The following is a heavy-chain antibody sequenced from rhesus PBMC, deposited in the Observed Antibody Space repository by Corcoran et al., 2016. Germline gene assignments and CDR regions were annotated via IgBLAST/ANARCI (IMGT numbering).Heavy chain of an antibody. Sequence: EVKLWGPGGGLFTPGGALRLSLAAAGFPFSDSYLYWVRQAPGKGLEWVGFIRSKAYGGTAEYAASVKGRFTISRDDSKSIAYLQMSSLKTEDTAVYYCTTDSVGYWGQGVLVTVSS. D-gene: IGHD5-24*01. J-gene: IGHJ4*01. CDR1: GFPFSDSY. V-gene: IGHV3-184*01. CDR3: TTDSVGY. CDR2: IRSKAYGGTA.